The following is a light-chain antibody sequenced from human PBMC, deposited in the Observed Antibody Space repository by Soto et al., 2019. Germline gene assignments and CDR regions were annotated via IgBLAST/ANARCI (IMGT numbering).Light chain of an antibody. CDR2: AAS. Sequence: DIQMTQSPSSLSASVGDRVTITCRASQGISRYLAWYQQKPGKVPKLLIYAASTLQSGVPSRFSGSGSGTDFTLTISSLQPEDVATDYCQKYYSAPQTFGQGTKVEI. CDR1: QGISRY. CDR3: QKYYSAPQT. V-gene: IGKV1-27*01. J-gene: IGKJ1*01.